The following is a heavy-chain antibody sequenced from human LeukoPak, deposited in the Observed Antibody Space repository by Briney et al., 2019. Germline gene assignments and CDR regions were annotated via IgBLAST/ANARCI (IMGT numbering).Heavy chain of an antibody. J-gene: IGHJ4*02. Sequence: PGGSLRLSCATSGFTFSNYGTHWVRQAPGKGLEWVAFIRYDGSNKHYADSVKGRFTISRDNSKNTLYLQMNSLRTDDTAVYYCAKEWVEYSSSSVLGYWGQGTLVTVSS. CDR2: IRYDGSNK. CDR1: GFTFSNYG. V-gene: IGHV3-30*02. D-gene: IGHD6-6*01. CDR3: AKEWVEYSSSSVLGY.